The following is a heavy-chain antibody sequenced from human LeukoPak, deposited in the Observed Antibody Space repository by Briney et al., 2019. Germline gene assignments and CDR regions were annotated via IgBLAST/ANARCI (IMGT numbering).Heavy chain of an antibody. Sequence: GGSLRLSCAASGFTFSSYEMNWVRQAPGKGLEWVSYISSSGSTIYYADSVKGRFTISRDNAKNSLYLQMNSLRAEDTAVYYCARDPSTYYDYVWGSSRFDYWGQGTLVTVSS. J-gene: IGHJ4*02. D-gene: IGHD3-16*01. CDR2: ISSSGSTI. CDR1: GFTFSSYE. CDR3: ARDPSTYYDYVWGSSRFDY. V-gene: IGHV3-48*03.